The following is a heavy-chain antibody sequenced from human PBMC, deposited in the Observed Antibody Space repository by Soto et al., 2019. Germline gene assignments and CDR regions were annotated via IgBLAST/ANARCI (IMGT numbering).Heavy chain of an antibody. J-gene: IGHJ4*02. D-gene: IGHD2-8*01. Sequence: GSLRLSCAASGFTFSNYWMSWVRQAPGKGLEWVANIKQDGSEKYYADSVKGRFTISRDNSKNTLYLQMNNLRPEDTAVYYCAKVREDIVLLVALDYWGQGTLVTVSS. CDR1: GFTFSNYW. CDR2: IKQDGSEK. CDR3: AKVREDIVLLVALDY. V-gene: IGHV3-7*01.